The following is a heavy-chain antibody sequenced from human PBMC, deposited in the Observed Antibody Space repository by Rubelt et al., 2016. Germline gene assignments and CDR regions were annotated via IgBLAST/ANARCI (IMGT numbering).Heavy chain of an antibody. CDR3: AREEGLTIFGHYGMDV. CDR1: GYTFTSYG. Sequence: QVQLVQSGAEVKKPGASVKVSCKASGYTFTSYGISWVRQAPGQGLEWMGWISAYNGNTNYAQKLHGRGTITADKSTSTSYMGLSSLRSEDTAVYYCAREEGLTIFGHYGMDVWGQGTTVTVSS. V-gene: IGHV1-18*01. D-gene: IGHD3-3*01. J-gene: IGHJ6*02. CDR2: ISAYNGNT.